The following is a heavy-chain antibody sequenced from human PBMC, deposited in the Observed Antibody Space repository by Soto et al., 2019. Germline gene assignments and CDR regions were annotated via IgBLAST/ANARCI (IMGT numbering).Heavy chain of an antibody. V-gene: IGHV3-30*18. CDR1: GFTFSSYG. CDR2: ISYDGSNK. Sequence: GGSLRLSCAASGFTFSSYGMHWVRQAPGKGLEWVAVISYDGSNKYYADSVKGRFTISRDNSKNTLYLQMNSLRAEDTAVYYCAKDPKRGWLIGNAEYFQHWGQGTLVTVSS. D-gene: IGHD5-12*01. CDR3: AKDPKRGWLIGNAEYFQH. J-gene: IGHJ1*01.